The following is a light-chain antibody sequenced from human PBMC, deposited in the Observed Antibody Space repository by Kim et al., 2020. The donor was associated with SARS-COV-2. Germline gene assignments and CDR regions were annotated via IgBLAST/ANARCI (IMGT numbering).Light chain of an antibody. Sequence: QFALTQPASVSGSPGQSITISCTGTGSDVGAHSYVSWYQQHPGKAPKLILYDVTDRPSGVSDRFSGSKSGNTASLTITGLHAEDEADYYCSSFTTVNTFYVFGTGTKVTVL. CDR2: DVT. CDR3: SSFTTVNTFYV. J-gene: IGLJ1*01. V-gene: IGLV2-14*03. CDR1: GSDVGAHSY.